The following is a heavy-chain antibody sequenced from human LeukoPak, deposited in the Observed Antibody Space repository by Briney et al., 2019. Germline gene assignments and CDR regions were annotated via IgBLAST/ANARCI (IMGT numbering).Heavy chain of an antibody. Sequence: SETLSLTCTVSGGSISSTSYYWSWIRHPAGKGLEWIGHIYTTGSTNYNPSLKSRVTIPLDTSKNHFSLKLSSVTAADTAVYYCARGAYFYGSGINWFDPWGQGTLITVSS. D-gene: IGHD3-10*01. V-gene: IGHV4-61*09. CDR2: IYTTGST. CDR1: GGSISSTSYY. CDR3: ARGAYFYGSGINWFDP. J-gene: IGHJ5*02.